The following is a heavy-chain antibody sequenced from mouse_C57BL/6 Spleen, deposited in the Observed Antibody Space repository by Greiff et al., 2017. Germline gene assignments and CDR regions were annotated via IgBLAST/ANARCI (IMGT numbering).Heavy chain of an antibody. V-gene: IGHV1-80*01. J-gene: IGHJ1*03. CDR3: ARSGTVVASSYWYFDV. CDR1: GYAFSSYW. D-gene: IGHD1-1*01. CDR2: IYPGDGDT. Sequence: QVHVKQSGAELVKPGASVKISCKASGYAFSSYWMNWVKQRPGKGLEWIGQIYPGDGDTNYNGKFKGKATLTADKSSSTAYMQLSSLTSEDSAVYFCARSGTVVASSYWYFDVWGTGTTVTVSS.